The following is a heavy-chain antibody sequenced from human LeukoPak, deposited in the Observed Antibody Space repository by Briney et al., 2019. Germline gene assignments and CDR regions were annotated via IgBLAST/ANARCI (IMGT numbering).Heavy chain of an antibody. J-gene: IGHJ6*03. CDR3: ARCPFWSGYHMDV. V-gene: IGHV4-4*07. CDR1: GGSISNYY. D-gene: IGHD3-3*01. CDR2: IYTSGST. Sequence: PSETLSLTCTVSGGSISNYYWSWIRQPAGKGLEWIGRIYTSGSTNYNPSLKSRVTMSVDTSKNQFSLKLSSVTAADTAVYYCARCPFWSGYHMDVWGKGTTVTVSS.